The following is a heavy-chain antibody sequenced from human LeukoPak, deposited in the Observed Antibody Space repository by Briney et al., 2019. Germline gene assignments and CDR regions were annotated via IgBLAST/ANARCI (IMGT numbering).Heavy chain of an antibody. CDR3: ASLHIRNYYFDY. D-gene: IGHD1-7*01. CDR1: GYTLTELS. V-gene: IGHV1-24*01. CDR2: FDPEDGET. Sequence: GASVTVSCTVSGYTLTELSMHWVRQAPGKGLEWMGGFDPEDGETIYAQKFQGRVTMTEDTSTDTAYMELSSLRSEDTAVYYCASLHIRNYYFDYWGQGTLVTVSS. J-gene: IGHJ4*02.